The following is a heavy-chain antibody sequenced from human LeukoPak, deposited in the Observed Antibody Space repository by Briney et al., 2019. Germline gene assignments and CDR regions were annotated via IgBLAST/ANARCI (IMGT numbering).Heavy chain of an antibody. D-gene: IGHD3-3*01. CDR3: ARDYDFWSGYYRKNYYMDV. CDR2: ISSSSSTI. CDR1: GFTFNIYS. Sequence: GGSLRLSCAASGFTFNIYSMNWVRQAPGKGLEWVSYISSSSSTIYYADSVKGRFTISRDNAKNSLYLQMNSLRAEDTAVYYCARDYDFWSGYYRKNYYMDVWGKGTTVTVSS. V-gene: IGHV3-48*01. J-gene: IGHJ6*03.